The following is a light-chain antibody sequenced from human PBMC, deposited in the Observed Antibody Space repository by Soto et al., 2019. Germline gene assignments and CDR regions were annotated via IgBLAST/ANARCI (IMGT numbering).Light chain of an antibody. V-gene: IGLV4-69*01. J-gene: IGLJ1*01. CDR2: LNSDGSH. Sequence: QSVLTQSPSASASLGASVKLTCTLSSGHSSYAIAWHQQQPEKGPRYLMKLNSDGSHSKGDGIPDRFSGSSSGAERYLTSSILQSEDEADYYCQTWGTGIRVFGTGTKVTVL. CDR1: SGHSSYA. CDR3: QTWGTGIRV.